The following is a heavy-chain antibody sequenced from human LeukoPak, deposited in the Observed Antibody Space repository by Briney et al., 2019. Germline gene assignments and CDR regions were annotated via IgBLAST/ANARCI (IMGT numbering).Heavy chain of an antibody. J-gene: IGHJ6*02. D-gene: IGHD6-19*01. CDR1: GYTFTDYY. CDR2: INPNSGGT. CDR3: ARDLSEAVAGTDYFYYYGMDV. V-gene: IGHV1-2*02. Sequence: ASVKVSCKASGYTFTDYYIHWVRQAPGQGLEWMGWINPNSGGTNYAQKFQGRVTMTRDTSISTAYMELSRLRSDDTAVYYCARDLSEAVAGTDYFYYYGMDVWGQGTTVTVSS.